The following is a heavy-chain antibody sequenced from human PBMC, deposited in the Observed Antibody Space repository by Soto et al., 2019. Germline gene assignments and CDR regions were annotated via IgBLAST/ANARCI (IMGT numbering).Heavy chain of an antibody. Sequence: EVQLVESGGGLVQPGGSLRLSCVASELTFSSYEMNWVRQAPGKGLEWVSYISSSGATIYYTDSVKGRFTISRDNAKNSLYLQRNSLRAEDTAVYYCVRFGGAAAGPGDYWGQGTLVTVSS. V-gene: IGHV3-48*03. J-gene: IGHJ4*02. CDR1: ELTFSSYE. CDR2: ISSSGATI. D-gene: IGHD6-13*01. CDR3: VRFGGAAAGPGDY.